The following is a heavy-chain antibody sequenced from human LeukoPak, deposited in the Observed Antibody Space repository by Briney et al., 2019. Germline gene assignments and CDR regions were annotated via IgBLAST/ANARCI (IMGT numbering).Heavy chain of an antibody. V-gene: IGHV1-2*02. CDR3: ARAPAGGPLRFFDY. Sequence: ASVKVPCKASGYTFTGYYIHWVRQAPRQGLEWMGWIHPNSGGTNFAQKFQGRVTMTRDSSISTAYMEVSSLRSDDTAVYYCARAPAGGPLRFFDYWGQGTLVTVSS. CDR1: GYTFTGYY. D-gene: IGHD3-3*01. CDR2: IHPNSGGT. J-gene: IGHJ4*02.